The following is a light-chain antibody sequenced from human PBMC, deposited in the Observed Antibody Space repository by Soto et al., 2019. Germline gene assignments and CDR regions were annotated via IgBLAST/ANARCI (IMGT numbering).Light chain of an antibody. J-gene: IGKJ2*01. CDR2: LGS. Sequence: DIVMTQSPLSLPVTPGEPASISCRSSQSLLHSNGNNYLDWYLQKPGQSPQLLIYLGSTRASGVPDRCSGSGSNTDFTLKITRVGAGGVGIYYCMQARQSPFTWGRGTKLDVK. CDR3: MQARQSPFT. V-gene: IGKV2-28*01. CDR1: QSLLHSNGNNY.